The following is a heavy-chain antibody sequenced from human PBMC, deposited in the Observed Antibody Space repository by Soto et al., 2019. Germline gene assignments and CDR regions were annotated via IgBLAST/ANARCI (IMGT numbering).Heavy chain of an antibody. D-gene: IGHD5-12*01. Sequence: GESLKISCKGSGYSFTSYWIGWVRQMPGKGLEWMGIIYPGDSDTRYSPSFQGQVTISADKSISTAYLQWSSLKASGTAMYYCARQTSRVVSGYDSPSDYWGQGTLVTVSS. CDR3: ARQTSRVVSGYDSPSDY. J-gene: IGHJ4*02. V-gene: IGHV5-51*01. CDR1: GYSFTSYW. CDR2: IYPGDSDT.